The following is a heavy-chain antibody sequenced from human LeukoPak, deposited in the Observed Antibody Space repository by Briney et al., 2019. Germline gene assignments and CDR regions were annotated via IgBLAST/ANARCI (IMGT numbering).Heavy chain of an antibody. CDR2: ISYDGSNK. Sequence: GGSLRLSCAASGFTFSSYAMHWVRQAPGKGLEWVAVISYDGSNKYYADSVKGRFTISRDNSKNTLYLQMNSLRAEDTAVYYCARHRSSGWSAIDYWGQGTLVTVSS. CDR3: ARHRSSGWSAIDY. D-gene: IGHD6-19*01. CDR1: GFTFSSYA. V-gene: IGHV3-30-3*01. J-gene: IGHJ4*02.